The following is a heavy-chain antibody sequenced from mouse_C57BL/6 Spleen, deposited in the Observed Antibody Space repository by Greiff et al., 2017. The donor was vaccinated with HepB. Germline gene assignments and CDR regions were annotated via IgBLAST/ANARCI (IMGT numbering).Heavy chain of an antibody. J-gene: IGHJ1*03. CDR3: ARLGRRDWYFDV. D-gene: IGHD4-1*01. CDR2: ISYDGSN. V-gene: IGHV3-6*01. CDR1: GYSITSGYY. Sequence: EVKLVESGPGLVKPSQSLSLTCSVTGYSITSGYYWNWIRQFPGNKLEWMGYISYDGSNNYNPSLKNRISITRDTSKNQFFLKLNSVTTEDTATYYCARLGRRDWYFDVWGTGTTVTVSS.